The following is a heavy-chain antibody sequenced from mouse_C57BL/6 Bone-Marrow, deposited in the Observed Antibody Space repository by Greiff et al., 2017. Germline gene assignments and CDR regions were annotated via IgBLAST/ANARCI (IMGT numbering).Heavy chain of an antibody. CDR1: GYTFTDYY. V-gene: IGHV1-26*01. Sequence: EVKLMESGPELVKPGASVKISCKASGYTFTDYYMNWVKQSHGKSLEWIGDINPNNGGTSYNQKFKGKATLTVDKSSSTAYMELRSLTSEDSAVYYCARDYDYGYWYFDVWGTGTTVTVSS. CDR2: INPNNGGT. J-gene: IGHJ1*03. CDR3: ARDYDYGYWYFDV. D-gene: IGHD2-4*01.